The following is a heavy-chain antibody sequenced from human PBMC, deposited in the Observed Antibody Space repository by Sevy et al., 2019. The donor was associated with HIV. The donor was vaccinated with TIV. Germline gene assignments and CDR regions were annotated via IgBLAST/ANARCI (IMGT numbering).Heavy chain of an antibody. J-gene: IGHJ4*02. CDR3: AREGCTRPHDY. CDR2: LSFGCGKI. Sequence: GGSLRLSCAASGFAFYDYSMSWIRQAPGKGLEWVATLSFGCGKINYADSVKGRFTISRDNSMNSFYLQMDNLRVEDTALYCCAREGCTRPHDYWGQGTRVTVSS. V-gene: IGHV3-23*01. CDR1: GFAFYDYS. D-gene: IGHD2-8*01.